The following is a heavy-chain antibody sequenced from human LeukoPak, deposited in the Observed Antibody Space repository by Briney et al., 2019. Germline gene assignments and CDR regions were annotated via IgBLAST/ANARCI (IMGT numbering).Heavy chain of an antibody. J-gene: IGHJ4*02. CDR1: GFTFSNAW. V-gene: IGHV3-15*01. Sequence: GGSLKLSCAASGFTFSNAWMSWVRQAPGKGLEWVGRIKSKTDGGTTDYAAPVKGRFTISRDDSKNTLYLQMNSLKTEDTAVYYCARHVYYDSSGYYPTFVDYWGQGTLVTVSS. D-gene: IGHD3-22*01. CDR2: IKSKTDGGTT. CDR3: ARHVYYDSSGYYPTFVDY.